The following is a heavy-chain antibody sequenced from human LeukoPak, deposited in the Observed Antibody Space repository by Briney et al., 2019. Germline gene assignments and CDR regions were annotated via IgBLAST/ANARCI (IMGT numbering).Heavy chain of an antibody. V-gene: IGHV3-23*01. CDR2: ISGSGGST. D-gene: IGHD3-16*01. CDR3: VTLGD. J-gene: IGHJ4*02. Sequence: GGSLRLSCAASGFTFSAYGMSWVRQSPRKGLEWVSAISGSGGSTYYADSVKGRFTISRDNSKNTLFLQMNSLRAEDTAVYYCVTLGDWGQGTLVTVSS. CDR1: GFTFSAYG.